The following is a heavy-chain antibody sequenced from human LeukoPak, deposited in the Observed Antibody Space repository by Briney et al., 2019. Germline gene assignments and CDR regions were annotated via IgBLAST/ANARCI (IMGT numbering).Heavy chain of an antibody. V-gene: IGHV4-4*02. CDR1: GVSISSSNW. Sequence: SGTLSLTCAVSGVSISSSNWWSWVRQPPGKGLEWIGEIYHSGSSNYNPSLKSRVTISVDTSKNQFSLKLSSVTAADTAVYYCARAVDPITGAFDIWGQGTMVTVSS. D-gene: IGHD1-14*01. CDR2: IYHSGSS. J-gene: IGHJ3*02. CDR3: ARAVDPITGAFDI.